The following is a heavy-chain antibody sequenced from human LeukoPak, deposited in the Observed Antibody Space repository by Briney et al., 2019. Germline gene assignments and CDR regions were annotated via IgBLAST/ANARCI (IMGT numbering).Heavy chain of an antibody. V-gene: IGHV3-30*02. CDR3: ARAPRRHCVSDSCYVDWFDP. D-gene: IGHD2-2*01. J-gene: IGHJ5*02. CDR2: IRFDGSLQ. CDR1: GFIFSDYG. Sequence: GGSLRLSCTTSGFIFSDYGMHWLRQAPGKRPEWVTFIRFDGSLQYYADSVKGRFTISRDNSKNTLHLQMNSLRPEDTAVYYCARAPRRHCVSDSCYVDWFDPWGQGTLVTVSS.